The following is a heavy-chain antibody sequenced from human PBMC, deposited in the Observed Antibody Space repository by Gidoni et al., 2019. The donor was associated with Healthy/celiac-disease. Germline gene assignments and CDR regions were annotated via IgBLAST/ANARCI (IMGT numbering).Heavy chain of an antibody. D-gene: IGHD3-22*01. J-gene: IGHJ5*02. CDR2: IIPIFGTE. CDR1: RAPFGSYA. CDR3: ARGYYYDSSGYPIGWFDT. Sequence: QVQLVQSWAEAKKPGSSVKVSCTPSRAPFGSYANSWVRQATGQGLEWMGGIIPIFGTENYEQKFQGRVTIAADEATSTAYMELSSLRSEDTAVYYCARGYYYDSSGYPIGWFDTWGQGTLVTVSS. V-gene: IGHV1-69*01.